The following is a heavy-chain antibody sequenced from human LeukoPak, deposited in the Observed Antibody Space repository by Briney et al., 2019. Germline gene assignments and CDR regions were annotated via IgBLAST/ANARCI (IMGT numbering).Heavy chain of an antibody. Sequence: PGGSLRLSCAASGFTFSNYNMNWVRQAPGKGLEWVSSISSSSSYIYYADSMKGRFTISRDNAKNSLYLQMNSLRAEDTAVYYCASMAYFDYWGQGTLVTVSS. V-gene: IGHV3-21*01. CDR3: ASMAYFDY. CDR1: GFTFSNYN. J-gene: IGHJ4*02. CDR2: ISSSSSYI. D-gene: IGHD3-10*01.